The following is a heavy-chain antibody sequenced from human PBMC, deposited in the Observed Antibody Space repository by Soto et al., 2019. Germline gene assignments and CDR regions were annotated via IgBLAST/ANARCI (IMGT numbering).Heavy chain of an antibody. CDR1: GFTFSNYA. J-gene: IGHJ4*02. V-gene: IGHV3-23*01. CDR2: IHGSGGAT. D-gene: IGHD3-22*01. CDR3: AKDRDNTGWLLNY. Sequence: GGSLRLSCVASGFTFSNYAMSWFRQAPGKGLEWVSSIHGSGGATYYADSVKGRFTISRDNSKNTLYLQMNSLRAEDTAVYYCAKDRDNTGWLLNYWGQGTLVTVSS.